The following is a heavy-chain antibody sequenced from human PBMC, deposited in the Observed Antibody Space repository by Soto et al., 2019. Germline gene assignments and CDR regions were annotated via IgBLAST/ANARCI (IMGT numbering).Heavy chain of an antibody. CDR2: IRSKAYGGTT. Sequence: GGSLRLSCTASGFTFGDYAMSWVRQAPGKGLEWVGFIRSKAYGGTTEYAASVKGRFTISRDDSKSIAYLQMNSLKTEDTAVYYCTRDAYCGGDCYDAFDIWGQGTMVTVSS. CDR3: TRDAYCGGDCYDAFDI. D-gene: IGHD2-21*02. V-gene: IGHV3-49*04. CDR1: GFTFGDYA. J-gene: IGHJ3*02.